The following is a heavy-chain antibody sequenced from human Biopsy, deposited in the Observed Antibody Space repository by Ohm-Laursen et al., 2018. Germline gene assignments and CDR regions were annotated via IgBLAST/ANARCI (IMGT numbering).Heavy chain of an antibody. Sequence: SETLSLTCAVSGDSISTSTTYYWAWLRQPLGKGLEWIGSIYNSETTFYNPSLKSRVAISVDTSTNQFSLKVSSVTAADTALYYCARHPTGFWFDPWGHGTLVTVSS. CDR1: GDSISTSTTYY. J-gene: IGHJ5*02. CDR3: ARHPTGFWFDP. CDR2: IYNSETT. V-gene: IGHV4-39*01.